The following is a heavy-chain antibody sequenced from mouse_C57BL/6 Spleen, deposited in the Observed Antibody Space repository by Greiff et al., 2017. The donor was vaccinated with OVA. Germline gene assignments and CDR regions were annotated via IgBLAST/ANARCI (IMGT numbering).Heavy chain of an antibody. CDR2: INYDGSST. Sequence: EVKLVESEGGLVQPGSSMKLSCTASGFTFSDYYMAWVRQVPEKGLEWVANINYDGSSTYYLDYLKSRFIISRDNAKNILYLQMRSLKSEDTSTYYCARSYGSSYGDAMDYWGQGTSVTVSS. V-gene: IGHV5-16*01. J-gene: IGHJ4*01. D-gene: IGHD1-1*01. CDR3: ARSYGSSYGDAMDY. CDR1: GFTFSDYY.